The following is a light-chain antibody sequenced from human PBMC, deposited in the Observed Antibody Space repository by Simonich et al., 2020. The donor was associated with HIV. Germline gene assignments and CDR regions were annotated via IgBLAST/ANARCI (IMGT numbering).Light chain of an antibody. CDR2: WAA. CDR1: RSVLYSSNNKNY. CDR3: QQYYTTPPT. J-gene: IGKJ1*01. Sequence: DIVMTQSPDSLAVSLGERATVNCRSSRSVLYSSNNKNYLAWYQQKPGQPPKLLIYWAATRDSGVPDRFSASGSGPDFTLTISSLQAEDVAIYSCQQYYTTPPTFGQGTKVEIK. V-gene: IGKV4-1*01.